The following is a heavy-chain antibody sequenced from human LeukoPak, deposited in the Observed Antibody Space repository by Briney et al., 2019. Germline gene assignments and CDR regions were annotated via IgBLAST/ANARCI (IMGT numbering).Heavy chain of an antibody. CDR1: GYSISSGYY. J-gene: IGHJ6*03. CDR3: ARQPPVYCSSTSCYVMEERYYYYYMDV. D-gene: IGHD2-2*01. V-gene: IGHV4-38-2*01. Sequence: PSETLSLTCAVSGYSISSGYYWGWIRQPPGKGLEWIGSIYHSGSTYYNPSLNSRVTISVDTSKNQFSLKLSSVTAADTAVYYCARQPPVYCSSTSCYVMEERYYYYYMDVWGKGTTVTVSS. CDR2: IYHSGST.